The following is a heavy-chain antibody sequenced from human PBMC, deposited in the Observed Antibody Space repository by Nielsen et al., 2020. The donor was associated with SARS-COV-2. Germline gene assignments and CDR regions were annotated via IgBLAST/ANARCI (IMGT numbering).Heavy chain of an antibody. J-gene: IGHJ4*02. CDR1: GFTFSSYA. V-gene: IGHV3-30-3*01. D-gene: IGHD1-26*01. Sequence: GESLKISCAASGFTFSSYAMHWVRQAPGKGLEWVAVISYDGSNKYYADSVKGRFTISRDNSKNTLYLQMNSLRAEDTAVYYCARARIGTMYYFDYWGQGTLVTVSS. CDR2: ISYDGSNK. CDR3: ARARIGTMYYFDY.